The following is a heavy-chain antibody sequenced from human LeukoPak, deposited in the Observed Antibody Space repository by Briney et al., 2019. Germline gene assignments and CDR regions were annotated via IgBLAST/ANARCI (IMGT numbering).Heavy chain of an antibody. V-gene: IGHV4-34*01. CDR3: ARVEELEPYFDY. D-gene: IGHD1-1*01. CDR1: GGSFSGYY. CDR2: INHSGST. Sequence: SETLSLTCAVYGGSFSGYYWSWIRQPPGKGLEWIGEINHSGSTNYNPCLKSRVTISVDTSKNQFSLKLSSVTAADTAVYYCARVEELEPYFDYWGQGTLVTVSS. J-gene: IGHJ4*02.